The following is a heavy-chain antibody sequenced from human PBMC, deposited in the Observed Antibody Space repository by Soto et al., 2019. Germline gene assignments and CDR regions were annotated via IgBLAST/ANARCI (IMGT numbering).Heavy chain of an antibody. V-gene: IGHV3-11*06. CDR3: ARDGQFDDILTGYYHWYYYGMDV. D-gene: IGHD3-9*01. J-gene: IGHJ6*02. CDR1: GFTFSDYY. CDR2: ISSSSSYT. Sequence: GGSLRLSCAASGFTFSDYYMSWIRQAPGKGLEWVSYISSSSSYTNYADSVKGRFTISRDNAKNSLYLQMNSLRAEDTAVYYCARDGQFDDILTGYYHWYYYGMDVWGQGTTVTVSS.